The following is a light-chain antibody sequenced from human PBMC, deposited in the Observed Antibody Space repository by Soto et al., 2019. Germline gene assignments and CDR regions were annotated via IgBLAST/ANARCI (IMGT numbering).Light chain of an antibody. CDR2: AAS. J-gene: IGKJ1*01. CDR1: QSISSY. CDR3: QQSYSAPRT. Sequence: DIQMTQSPSTLSASVVDRVTITFRASQSISSYLNWYQQKPGKAPKLLIYAASSLQSGVPSRFSGSGSGTDFTLTINSLQPEDFATYYCQQSYSAPRTFGQGTKVDI. V-gene: IGKV1-39*01.